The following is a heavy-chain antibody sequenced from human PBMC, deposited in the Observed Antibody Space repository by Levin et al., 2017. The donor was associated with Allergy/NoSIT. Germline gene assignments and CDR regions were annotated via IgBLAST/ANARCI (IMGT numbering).Heavy chain of an antibody. J-gene: IGHJ4*02. CDR1: GFTFSSYA. CDR3: ARDRYEIWMVKPVGLDY. CDR2: ISYDGSNK. Sequence: GGSLRLSCAASGFTFSSYAMHWVRQAPGKGLEWVAVISYDGSNKYYADSVKGRFTISRDNSKNTLYLQMNSLRAEDTAVYYCARDRYEIWMVKPVGLDYWGQGTLVTVSS. D-gene: IGHD3-3*01. V-gene: IGHV3-30-3*01.